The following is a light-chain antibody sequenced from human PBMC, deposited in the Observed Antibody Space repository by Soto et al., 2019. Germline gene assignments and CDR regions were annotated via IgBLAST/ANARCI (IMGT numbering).Light chain of an antibody. CDR2: KAS. CDR3: QQYNSFRA. V-gene: IGKV1-17*03. J-gene: IGKJ1*01. CDR1: QGIGNY. Sequence: DIQMTQSPSAMSASVGDRVTITCRASQGIGNYLAWFQQKPGKVPKRLISKASSLESGVPSRFSGSGFGTEFTLTISSLQPDDFATYYCQQYNSFRAFGQGTKVDIK.